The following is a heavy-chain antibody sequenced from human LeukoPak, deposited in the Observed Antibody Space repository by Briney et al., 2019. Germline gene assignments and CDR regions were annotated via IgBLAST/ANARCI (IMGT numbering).Heavy chain of an antibody. D-gene: IGHD3-22*01. CDR3: ARAAHYDSSGYYSDGVY. J-gene: IGHJ4*02. Sequence: SVQVSCQASGGTFSSYAISWVRQAPGQGLEWMGGIIPIFGTANYAQKFQGRVTITADESTSTAYMELSSLRSEDTAVYYCARAAHYDSSGYYSDGVYWGQRTLVTVSS. CDR1: GGTFSSYA. CDR2: IIPIFGTA. V-gene: IGHV1-69*13.